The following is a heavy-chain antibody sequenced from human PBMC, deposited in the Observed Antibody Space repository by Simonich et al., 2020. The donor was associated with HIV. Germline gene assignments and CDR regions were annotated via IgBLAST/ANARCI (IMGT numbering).Heavy chain of an antibody. J-gene: IGHJ3*02. D-gene: IGHD6-19*01. CDR2: IRGRGGRT. V-gene: IGHV3-23*01. CDR3: AKEGVGDSSAWLPDAFDI. Sequence: EVQLLESGGGLVQPGGSLRLSCAASGFTFSSYAMSWVRQAPGKGREWVSAIRGRGGRTNYADSVKGRLTSSRDNSKNTLYLQMNSLRAEDTAVYYCAKEGVGDSSAWLPDAFDIWGQGTMVTVSS. CDR1: GFTFSSYA.